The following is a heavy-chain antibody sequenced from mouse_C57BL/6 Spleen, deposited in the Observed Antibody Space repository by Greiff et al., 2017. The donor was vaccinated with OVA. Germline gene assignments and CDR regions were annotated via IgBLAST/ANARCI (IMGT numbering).Heavy chain of an antibody. J-gene: IGHJ1*03. V-gene: IGHV14-3*01. CDR1: GFNIKNTY. CDR3: ANYDYDGWYFDV. D-gene: IGHD2-4*01. Sequence: DVQLVESVAELVRPGASVKLSCTASGFNIKNTYMHWVKQRPEQGLEWIGRIDPANGNTKYAPKFQGKATITADTSSNTAYLQLSSLTSEDTAIYYCANYDYDGWYFDVWGTGTTVTVSS. CDR2: IDPANGNT.